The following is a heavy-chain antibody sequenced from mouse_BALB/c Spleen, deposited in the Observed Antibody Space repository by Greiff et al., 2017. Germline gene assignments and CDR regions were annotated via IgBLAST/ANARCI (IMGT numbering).Heavy chain of an antibody. CDR3: ARVLRESFDY. V-gene: IGHV5-9*03. D-gene: IGHD1-1*01. CDR1: GFTFSSYT. CDR2: ISSGGGNT. J-gene: IGHJ2*01. Sequence: EVQLVESGGGLVKPGGSLKLSCAASGFTFSSYTMSWVRQTPEKRLEWVATISSGGGNTYYPDSVKGRSTFSRDNAKNNLYLQMSSLRSEDTALYYCARVLRESFDYWGQGTTLTVSS.